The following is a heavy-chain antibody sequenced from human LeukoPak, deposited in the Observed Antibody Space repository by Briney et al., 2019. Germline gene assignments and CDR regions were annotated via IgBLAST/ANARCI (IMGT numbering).Heavy chain of an antibody. CDR1: GGSISSSAYH. CDR3: ARPRRAVAGTPFDY. CDR2: FYYSGRT. D-gene: IGHD6-19*01. V-gene: IGHV4-39*01. Sequence: SETLSLTCTVSGGSISSSAYHWGWIRQPPGKGLEWIGSFYYSGRTYYNLSLKSRVTISVDTSKNQFSLKLSSVTAADTAVYYCARPRRAVAGTPFDYWGQGTLVTVSS. J-gene: IGHJ4*02.